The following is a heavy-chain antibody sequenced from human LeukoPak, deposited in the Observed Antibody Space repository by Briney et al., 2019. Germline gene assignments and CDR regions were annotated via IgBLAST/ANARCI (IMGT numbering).Heavy chain of an antibody. CDR2: IKRKTDDGTT. CDR1: GFTFSNAW. CDR3: TYYYYGIVV. Sequence: GRSQRLPRAASGFTFSNAWIRWVRHPPRKGREWVGRIKRKTDDGTTTYAAPVKGRFTITRDDSNDTAFLLMNSLKTVDRSGYYWTYYYYGIVVWGQGTPVTVSS. V-gene: IGHV3-15*01. J-gene: IGHJ6*02.